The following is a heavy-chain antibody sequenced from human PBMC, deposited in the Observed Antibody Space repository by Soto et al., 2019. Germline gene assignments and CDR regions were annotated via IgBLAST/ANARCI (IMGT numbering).Heavy chain of an antibody. CDR1: GGSISSYY. Sequence: SETLSLTCPVSGGSISSYYWSWIRQRPGKGLEWIGYIYYSGSTNYNPSLKSRVTISVDTSKNQFSLKLSSVTAADTAVYYCARLNPDYDFWSGYSFFDYWGQGTLVTVS. V-gene: IGHV4-59*01. D-gene: IGHD3-3*01. CDR3: ARLNPDYDFWSGYSFFDY. CDR2: IYYSGST. J-gene: IGHJ4*02.